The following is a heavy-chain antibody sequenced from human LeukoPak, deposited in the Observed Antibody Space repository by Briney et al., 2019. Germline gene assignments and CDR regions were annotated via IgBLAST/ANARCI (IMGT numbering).Heavy chain of an antibody. V-gene: IGHV3-21*01. J-gene: IGHJ4*02. CDR2: ISSSSSYI. CDR3: ARDPNYQLLPFDY. CDR1: GFTFSSYS. D-gene: IGHD2-2*01. Sequence: PGGSLRLSCAASGFTFSSYSMNWVRQAPGKGLEWVSSISSSSSYIYYADSVKGRFTISRDNAKNSLYLQMNSLRAEDTAVYYCARDPNYQLLPFDYWGQGTLVTVSS.